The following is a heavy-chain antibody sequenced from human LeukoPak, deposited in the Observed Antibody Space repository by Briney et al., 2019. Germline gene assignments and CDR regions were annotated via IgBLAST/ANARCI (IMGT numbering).Heavy chain of an antibody. J-gene: IGHJ6*04. CDR1: GYTFTSYG. D-gene: IGHD6-13*01. Sequence: ASVKVSCKASGYTFTSYGISWVRQAPGQGLEWMGWISAYNGNTNYAQKLQGRVTMTTDTSTSTAYMELRSLRSDDTAVNYCARWIPTAYSSRGYYGMDVWGKGTTVTVSS. CDR2: ISAYNGNT. V-gene: IGHV1-18*04. CDR3: ARWIPTAYSSRGYYGMDV.